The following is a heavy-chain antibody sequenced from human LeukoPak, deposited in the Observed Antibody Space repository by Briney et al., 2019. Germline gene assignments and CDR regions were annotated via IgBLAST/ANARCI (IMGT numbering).Heavy chain of an antibody. CDR1: RYTFNTYW. Sequence: GESLKISCKGLRYTFNTYWIAWVRQMPGKGLEWMGIIYPGDSDTRYSPSFQGQVTISADKSISTAYLQWSSLQASDTAMYYCARRSSESRWGFDPWGQGTLVTVSS. CDR2: IYPGDSDT. V-gene: IGHV5-51*01. J-gene: IGHJ5*02. D-gene: IGHD3-10*01. CDR3: ARRSSESRWGFDP.